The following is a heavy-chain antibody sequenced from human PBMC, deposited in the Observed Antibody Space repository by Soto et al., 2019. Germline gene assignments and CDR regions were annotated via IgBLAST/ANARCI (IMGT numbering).Heavy chain of an antibody. CDR3: ARGSGIVALPGELEDVKYDY. V-gene: IGHV4-34*01. J-gene: IGHJ4*02. CDR2: INESGST. Sequence: QVQLQQWGAGLVKPSETLSLSCAVYGQSFSGHSWAWIRQPPGKGLEWIGEINESGSTYYNPSLKSRVTISTATSKNQFSLKRSSVSAADTAAYFCARGSGIVALPGELEDVKYDYWGQGTLVNVSS. D-gene: IGHD1-1*01. CDR1: GQSFSGHS.